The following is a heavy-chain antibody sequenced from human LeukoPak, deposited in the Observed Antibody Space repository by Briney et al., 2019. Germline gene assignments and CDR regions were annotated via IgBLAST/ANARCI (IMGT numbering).Heavy chain of an antibody. CDR1: GFTFSDYY. CDR2: ISTRGSTI. Sequence: GGSLRLSCAASGFTFSDYYMSWIRQAPGKGLEWVSYISTRGSTIYYAGSVKGRFTISRDSAENSLYLQMNSLRAEDTALYYCARESSGWFGELPTSYFNYWGQGTLVTVSS. CDR3: ARESSGWFGELPTSYFNY. V-gene: IGHV3-11*01. D-gene: IGHD3-10*01. J-gene: IGHJ4*02.